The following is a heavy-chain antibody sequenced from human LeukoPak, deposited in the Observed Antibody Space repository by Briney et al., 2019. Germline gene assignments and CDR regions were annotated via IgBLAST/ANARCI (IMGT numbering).Heavy chain of an antibody. Sequence: ASVKVSCKVSGYTLTELSIHWVRQAPGKGLEWMGGFDPEEGETIYAQKFQGRVTMTEDTSPDTAWMELNSLRSEDTALYYCARVQWGYDSRGFYSNWFDPWGQGTLVTVSS. CDR3: ARVQWGYDSRGFYSNWFDP. CDR2: FDPEEGET. D-gene: IGHD3-22*01. V-gene: IGHV1-24*01. CDR1: GYTLTELS. J-gene: IGHJ5*02.